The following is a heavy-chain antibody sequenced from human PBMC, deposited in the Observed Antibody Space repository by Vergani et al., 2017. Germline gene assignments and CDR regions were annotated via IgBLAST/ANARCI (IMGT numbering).Heavy chain of an antibody. V-gene: IGHV3-23*01. J-gene: IGHJ4*02. CDR1: GGSFSGYY. CDR3: AREASSGWYDMLDY. D-gene: IGHD6-19*01. CDR2: ISGSGSST. Sequence: VQLQQWGAGLLKPSETLSLTCAVYGGSFSGYYWSWIRQPPGKGLEWVSAISGSGSSTYYADSVKGRFTISRDNSKNTLYLQMNSLRAEDTAVYYCAREASSGWYDMLDYWGQGTLVTVSS.